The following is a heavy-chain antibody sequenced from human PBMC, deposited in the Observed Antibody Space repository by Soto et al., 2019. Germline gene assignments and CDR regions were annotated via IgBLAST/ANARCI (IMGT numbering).Heavy chain of an antibody. V-gene: IGHV3-7*01. D-gene: IGHD3-3*01. CDR1: GFTFSSYW. Sequence: GGSLILSCAASGFTFSSYWMSWVRQAPGKGLEWVANIKQDGSEKYYVDSVKGRFTISRDNAKNSLYLQMNSLRAEDTAVYYCARIPLRFLEWSHDYYYYYYMDVWGKGTTVTVSS. CDR3: ARIPLRFLEWSHDYYYYYYMDV. CDR2: IKQDGSEK. J-gene: IGHJ6*03.